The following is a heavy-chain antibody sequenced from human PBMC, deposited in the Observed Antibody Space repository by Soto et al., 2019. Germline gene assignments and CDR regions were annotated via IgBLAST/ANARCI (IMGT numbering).Heavy chain of an antibody. V-gene: IGHV1-69*01. CDR2: IIPIFGTA. CDR3: AVGKGGTTSYWDYYGMDV. Sequence: QVQLVQSGAEVKKPGSSVKVSCKASGGTFSSYAISWVRQAPGQGLEWMGGIIPIFGTANYAQKCQGRVTITADESTSTAYMELSSLRSEDTAVYYCAVGKGGTTSYWDYYGMDVWGQGTTVTVSS. CDR1: GGTFSSYA. J-gene: IGHJ6*02. D-gene: IGHD1-7*01.